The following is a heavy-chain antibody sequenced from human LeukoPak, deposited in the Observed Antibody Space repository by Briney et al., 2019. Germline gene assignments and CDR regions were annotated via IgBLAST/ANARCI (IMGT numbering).Heavy chain of an antibody. Sequence: PGGALRLSCAAPGFSFSSYAMSWVRQAPGKGLEWVSTISWTGGRTCYADSVKGRFPNSRDNSKDTLSLQMNSLRAEDTAVYYCAKDPCVDSGRFDYWGQGTLVTVSS. V-gene: IGHV3-23*01. CDR3: AKDPCVDSGRFDY. J-gene: IGHJ4*02. CDR2: ISWTGGRT. CDR1: GFSFSSYA.